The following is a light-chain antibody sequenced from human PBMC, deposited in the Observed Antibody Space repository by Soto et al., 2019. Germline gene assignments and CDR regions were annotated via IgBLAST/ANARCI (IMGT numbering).Light chain of an antibody. V-gene: IGLV1-40*01. CDR2: GNS. J-gene: IGLJ3*02. CDR3: QSYDSSLSGWV. Sequence: QSVLTQPPSVSGAPGQRVTISCTGSSSNIGAGYDVHWYQQLPGTAPKLLIYGNSTRPSGVPDRFSGSKSGTSASLAITGLQADDAADYYCQSYDSSLSGWVFGGGTKLTVL. CDR1: SSNIGAGYD.